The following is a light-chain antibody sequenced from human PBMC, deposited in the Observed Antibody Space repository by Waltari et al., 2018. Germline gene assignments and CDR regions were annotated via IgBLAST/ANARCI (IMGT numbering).Light chain of an antibody. V-gene: IGKV1-39*01. CDR1: QTISSY. J-gene: IGKJ4*01. CDR2: TAS. CDR3: QQSNSIPLT. Sequence: DIQMTQSPSSLSASVGDRVTITCRASQTISSYLNWFQQKPRKAPKLLIYTASNLQSGVPSRFSGSGSGTDFTLTISSLQPEDFATYYCQQSNSIPLTFGGGTKVEIK.